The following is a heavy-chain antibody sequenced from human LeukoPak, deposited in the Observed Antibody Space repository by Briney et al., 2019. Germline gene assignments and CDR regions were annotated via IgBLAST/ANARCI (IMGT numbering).Heavy chain of an antibody. J-gene: IGHJ3*02. Sequence: SETLSLTCTVSGGSISSFFWTWIRQPAGKGLEWIGRIYTSGSTTYNPSLKSRVTMSVDTSKNQFSLRLSSVTAADTAVYYCARDHSSSSWMDSFEIWGPGTKVTVSS. CDR2: IYTSGST. V-gene: IGHV4-4*07. CDR1: GGSISSFF. D-gene: IGHD6-6*01. CDR3: ARDHSSSSWMDSFEI.